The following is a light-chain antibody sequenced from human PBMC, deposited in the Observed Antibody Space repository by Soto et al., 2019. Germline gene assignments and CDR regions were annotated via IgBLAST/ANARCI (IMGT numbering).Light chain of an antibody. Sequence: QSVLTQPPSVSGSPGQSVAISCTGTSSDVGGSNGVSWYQQPPGTAPKLIIYDVSNRPSGVPDRFSGSKSGNTASLIISGLQSEDEGDYHCSSHTSSSTYVFGTGIKVTVL. J-gene: IGLJ1*01. CDR2: DVS. V-gene: IGLV2-18*02. CDR1: SSDVGGSNG. CDR3: SSHTSSSTYV.